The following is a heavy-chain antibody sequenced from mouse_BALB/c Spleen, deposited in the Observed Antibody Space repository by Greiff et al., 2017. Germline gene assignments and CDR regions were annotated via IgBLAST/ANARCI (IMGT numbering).Heavy chain of an antibody. Sequence: EVMLVESGGGLVQPGGSRKLSCAASGFTFSDYGMAWVRQAPGKGPEWVAFISNLAYSIYYADTVTGRFTISRENAKNTLYLEMSSLRSEDTAMYYCARVTSYWYFDVWGAGTTVTVSS. CDR3: ARVTSYWYFDV. V-gene: IGHV5-15*02. J-gene: IGHJ1*01. D-gene: IGHD1-3*01. CDR1: GFTFSDYG. CDR2: ISNLAYSI.